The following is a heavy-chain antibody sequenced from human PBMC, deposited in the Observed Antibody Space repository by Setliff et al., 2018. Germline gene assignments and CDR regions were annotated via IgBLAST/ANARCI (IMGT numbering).Heavy chain of an antibody. D-gene: IGHD3-10*01. V-gene: IGHV4-59*08. J-gene: IGHJ4*02. Sequence: SETLSLTCTVSGGSISTYYWSWIRQTPVKGLEWIGYVYYSGTTNYNPLFKSRVTISVDRPKNQFSLKLSSVTAADTAVYYCARIAYGSGSYYFDYWGQGTLVTVSS. CDR1: GGSISTYY. CDR3: ARIAYGSGSYYFDY. CDR2: VYYSGTT.